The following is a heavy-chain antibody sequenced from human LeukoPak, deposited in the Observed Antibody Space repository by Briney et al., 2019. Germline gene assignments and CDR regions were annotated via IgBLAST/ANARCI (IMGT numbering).Heavy chain of an antibody. V-gene: IGHV4-59*12. D-gene: IGHD3-10*01. CDR2: IYYSGST. Sequence: SETLSLTCTVSGGSISSYYWSWIRQPPGKGLEWIGYIYYSGSTNYNPSLKSRVTISVDTSKNQFSLKLSSVTAADTAVYYCARDHMVRQPLWGQGTLVTVSS. J-gene: IGHJ4*02. CDR1: GGSISSYY. CDR3: ARDHMVRQPL.